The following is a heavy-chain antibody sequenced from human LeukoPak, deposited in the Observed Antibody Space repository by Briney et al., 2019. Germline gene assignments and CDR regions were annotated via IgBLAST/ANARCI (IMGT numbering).Heavy chain of an antibody. V-gene: IGHV3-21*01. J-gene: IGHJ4*02. D-gene: IGHD3-10*01. CDR3: ARATMVRGVIPGGYFDY. CDR1: GFTFSSYS. CDR2: ISSSSSYI. Sequence: GGSLRLSCAASGFTFSSYSMNWVRQAPGKGLEWVSSISSSSSYIYYADSVKGRFTISRDNAKNSLYLQMNSLRAEDTAVYYCARATMVRGVIPGGYFDYWGQGTLVTVSS.